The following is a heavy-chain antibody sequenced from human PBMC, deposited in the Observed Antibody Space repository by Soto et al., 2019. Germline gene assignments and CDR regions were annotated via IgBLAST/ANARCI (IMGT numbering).Heavy chain of an antibody. Sequence: EVQLLESGGGLVQPGGSLRLSCAASGFTFSSYAMSWVRQAPGKGLEWVSAISGSGGSTYYADSVKGRFTISRDNSKNTLYLQRNSLRAEDTAVYYCARRIAVAGSYYYYYGMDVWGQGTTVTVSS. CDR2: ISGSGGST. CDR3: ARRIAVAGSYYYYYGMDV. J-gene: IGHJ6*02. V-gene: IGHV3-23*01. CDR1: GFTFSSYA. D-gene: IGHD6-19*01.